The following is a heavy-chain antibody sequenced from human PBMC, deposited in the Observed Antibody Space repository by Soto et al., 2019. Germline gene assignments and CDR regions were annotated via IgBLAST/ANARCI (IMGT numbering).Heavy chain of an antibody. D-gene: IGHD2-21*01. J-gene: IGHJ4*02. CDR1: GYTFTSYA. CDR3: ARGLFPFDY. CDR2: INAGNGNT. V-gene: IGHV1-3*01. Sequence: QVQLVQSGAEVKKPGASVKVSCKASGYTFTSYAIHWVRQAPGQRLEWMGWINAGNGNTKYSQKFQGRVTITRDTSASTAYRELSSLRSDTAVYYCARGLFPFDYWGQGTLVTVSS.